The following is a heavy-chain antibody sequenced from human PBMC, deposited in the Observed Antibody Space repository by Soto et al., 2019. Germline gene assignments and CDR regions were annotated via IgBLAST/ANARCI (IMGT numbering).Heavy chain of an antibody. CDR3: ARDLIAAAGTGAFDY. V-gene: IGHV3-53*01. D-gene: IGHD6-13*01. CDR2: IYSGGST. Sequence: GGSLRLSCAASGFTVSSNYMSWVHQAPGKGLEWVSVIYSGGSTYYADSVKGRFTISRDNSKNTLYLQMNSLRAEDTAVYYCARDLIAAAGTGAFDYWGQGTLVTVSS. J-gene: IGHJ4*02. CDR1: GFTVSSNY.